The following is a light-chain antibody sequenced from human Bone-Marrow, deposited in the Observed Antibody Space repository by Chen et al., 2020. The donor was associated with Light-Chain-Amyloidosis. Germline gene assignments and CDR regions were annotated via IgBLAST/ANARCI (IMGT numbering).Light chain of an antibody. CDR1: DLPTKY. Sequence: SYELPQPPSVSVSTGQTARLTCSGDDLPTKYAYWYQQKPGQDPVLVIHRDTERPSGISERFSGSSSGKTATLTISGVQAEDEADYHWQSADSSGTYEVIFGGGTKLTVL. CDR3: QSADSSGTYEVI. J-gene: IGLJ2*01. CDR2: RDT. V-gene: IGLV3-25*03.